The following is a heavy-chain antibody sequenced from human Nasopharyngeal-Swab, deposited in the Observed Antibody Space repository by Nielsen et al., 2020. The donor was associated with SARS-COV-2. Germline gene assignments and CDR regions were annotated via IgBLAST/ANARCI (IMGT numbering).Heavy chain of an antibody. CDR2: ISYDGSNK. J-gene: IGHJ4*02. CDR3: AKDREATYYYGSGSFDY. Sequence: GESLKISCAASGFTFSSYGMHWVRQAPGKGLEWVAVISYDGSNKYYADSVKGRFTISRDKSKNTLYLQMNSLRAEDTAVYYCAKDREATYYYGSGSFDYWGQGTLVTVSS. CDR1: GFTFSSYG. D-gene: IGHD3-10*01. V-gene: IGHV3-30*18.